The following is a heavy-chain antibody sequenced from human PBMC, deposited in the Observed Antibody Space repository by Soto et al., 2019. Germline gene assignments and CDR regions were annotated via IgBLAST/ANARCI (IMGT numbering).Heavy chain of an antibody. J-gene: IGHJ4*02. Sequence: GGSLRLSCAASGFTFSSYAMHWVRQAPGKGLEYVSAISSNGGSTYYANSVKGRFTISRDNSKNTLYLQMGSLRAEDMAVYYCARVAKARGYYFDYWGQGTLVPVSS. V-gene: IGHV3-64*01. CDR2: ISSNGGST. CDR3: ARVAKARGYYFDY. CDR1: GFTFSSYA. D-gene: IGHD3-16*01.